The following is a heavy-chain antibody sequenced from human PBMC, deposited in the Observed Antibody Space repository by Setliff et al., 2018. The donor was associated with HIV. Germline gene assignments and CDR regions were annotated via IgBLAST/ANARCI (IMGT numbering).Heavy chain of an antibody. CDR3: VRPSFGIGGGSMFDS. CDR1: GVSTISSSSSYY. D-gene: IGHD3-3*01. J-gene: IGHJ4*02. Sequence: SETLSLTCIVSGVSTISSSSSYYWGWIRQPPGKGLEWIASVHYGGSIFYNPSLKSRVTLSVGTSKRQFFLNLSSATTADTAMYYCVRPSFGIGGGSMFDSWGQGTLVTVSS. CDR2: VHYGGSI. V-gene: IGHV4-39*01.